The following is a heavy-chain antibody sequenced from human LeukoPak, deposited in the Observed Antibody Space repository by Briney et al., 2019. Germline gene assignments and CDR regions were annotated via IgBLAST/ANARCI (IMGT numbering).Heavy chain of an antibody. J-gene: IGHJ4*02. CDR1: GYTFTGYY. CDR3: AKGVGYCGSTSCYFSY. V-gene: IGHV1-2*02. Sequence: ASVKVSCKASGYTFTGYYMHWVRQAPGQGLEWMGWINPNSGGTNYAQKFQGRVTMTRDTSISTAYMELSRLRSDDTAVYYCAKGVGYCGSTSCYFSYWGQGTLVTVAS. D-gene: IGHD2-2*01. CDR2: INPNSGGT.